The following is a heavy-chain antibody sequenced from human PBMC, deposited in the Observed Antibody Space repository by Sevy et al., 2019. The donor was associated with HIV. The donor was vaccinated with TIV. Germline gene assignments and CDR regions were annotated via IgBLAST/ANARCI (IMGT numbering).Heavy chain of an antibody. D-gene: IGHD3-22*01. CDR2: ISAYNGNT. Sequence: ASVKVSCKVSDYTFSSQGFNWVRQAPGQGLEWMGWISAYNGNTKYAQRFQGRVTMTTDTSTSTAYMELRSLTSDDTAVYYCARDWAPGYYYDALGVKRDYYFDYWGQGTLVTVSS. V-gene: IGHV1-18*01. J-gene: IGHJ4*02. CDR3: ARDWAPGYYYDALGVKRDYYFDY. CDR1: DYTFSSQG.